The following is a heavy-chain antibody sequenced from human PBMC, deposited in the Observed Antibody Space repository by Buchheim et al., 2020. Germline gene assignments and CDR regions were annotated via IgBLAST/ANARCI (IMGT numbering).Heavy chain of an antibody. J-gene: IGHJ4*02. V-gene: IGHV3-33*01. Sequence: QVQLVESGGGVVQPGRSLRLSCAASGFTFSSYGMHWVRQAPGKGLEWVAVIWYDGSNKYYADSVKGRFTISRDNSKNKLYMQMNSLRAEDTAVYYCARGVDILTPDYWGQGTL. CDR3: ARGVDILTPDY. CDR2: IWYDGSNK. D-gene: IGHD3-9*01. CDR1: GFTFSSYG.